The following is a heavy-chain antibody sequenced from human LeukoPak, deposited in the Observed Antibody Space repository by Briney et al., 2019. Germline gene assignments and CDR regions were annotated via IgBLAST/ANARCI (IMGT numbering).Heavy chain of an antibody. D-gene: IGHD3-22*01. V-gene: IGHV3-21*01. CDR2: ISSSSSYI. J-gene: IGHJ5*02. CDR3: ARTRIATGWFDP. Sequence: GGSPRLSCAASGFTFSSYSMDWVRQAPGKGLEWVSSISSSSSYIYYADSVKGRFTISRDNAKNSLYLQMNSLRAEDTAVYYCARTRIATGWFDPWGQGTLVTVSS. CDR1: GFTFSSYS.